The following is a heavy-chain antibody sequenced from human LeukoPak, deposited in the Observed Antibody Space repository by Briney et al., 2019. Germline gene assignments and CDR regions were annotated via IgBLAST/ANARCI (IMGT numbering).Heavy chain of an antibody. Sequence: KTGGSLRLSCAASGFTFSNAWMSWIRQPPGKGLEWIGEINHSGSTNYNPSLKSRVTISVDTSKNQFSLKLSSVTAADTAVYYCARDRYSYGYREPFDYWGQGTLVTVSS. J-gene: IGHJ4*02. D-gene: IGHD5-18*01. CDR3: ARDRYSYGYREPFDY. CDR2: INHSGST. CDR1: GFTFSNAW. V-gene: IGHV4-34*01.